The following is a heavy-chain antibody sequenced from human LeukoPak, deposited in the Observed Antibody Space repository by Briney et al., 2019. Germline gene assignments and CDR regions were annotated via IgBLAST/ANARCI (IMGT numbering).Heavy chain of an antibody. CDR1: GGSISSGDYY. J-gene: IGHJ4*02. CDR2: IYYSGST. CDR3: ARGARGDLDFDY. D-gene: IGHD4-17*01. V-gene: IGHV4-30-4*08. Sequence: SETLSLTCTVSGGSISSGDYYWSWIRQPPGKGVEWIGYIYYSGSTYYNPSLKSRVTISVDTSKNQFSLKLSSVTAADTAVYYCARGARGDLDFDYWGQGTLVTVSS.